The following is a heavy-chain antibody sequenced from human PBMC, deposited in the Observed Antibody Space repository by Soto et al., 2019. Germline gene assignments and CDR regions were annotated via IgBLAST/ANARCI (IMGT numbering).Heavy chain of an antibody. V-gene: IGHV3-66*01. CDR2: IYSGGST. CDR3: ARDLYPYYGMDV. D-gene: IGHD2-8*01. CDR1: GFTVSSNY. J-gene: IGHJ6*02. Sequence: PGGSLRLSCAASGFTVSSNYMSWVRQAPGKGLEWVSVIYSGGSTYYADSVKGRFTISRDNSKNTLYLQMSSLRAEDTAVYYCARDLYPYYGMDVWGQGTTVTVSS.